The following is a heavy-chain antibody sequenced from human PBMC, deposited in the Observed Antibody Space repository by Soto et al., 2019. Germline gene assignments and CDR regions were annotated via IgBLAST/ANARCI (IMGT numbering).Heavy chain of an antibody. CDR3: TREIYYGMPPYSYAMDV. CDR1: GFTVSDYY. D-gene: IGHD3-9*01. Sequence: EVQLLESGGGLVQPGGSLRLSCAASGFTVSDYYMDWVRQGPGKGLEWVGRTKNKANSYSTEYAAAVKGRFTISRDVSKNSLYLHMNSLKTEDTAVYYCTREIYYGMPPYSYAMDVWGQGTTVTVSS. CDR2: TKNKANSYST. V-gene: IGHV3-72*01. J-gene: IGHJ6*02.